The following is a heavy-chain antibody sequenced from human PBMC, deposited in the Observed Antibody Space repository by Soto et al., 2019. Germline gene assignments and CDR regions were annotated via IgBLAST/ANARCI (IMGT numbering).Heavy chain of an antibody. J-gene: IGHJ6*02. CDR3: AKDWDIVVVTAIRYGMDV. D-gene: IGHD2-21*02. CDR2: ISYDGSNK. V-gene: IGHV3-30*18. Sequence: QVQLVESGGGVVQPGRSLRLSCAASGFTFSSYGMHWVRQAPGKGLEWVAVISYDGSNKYYADSVKGRFTISRDNSKNTLHLQMNSLRAEDTAVYYCAKDWDIVVVTAIRYGMDVWGQGTTVTVSS. CDR1: GFTFSSYG.